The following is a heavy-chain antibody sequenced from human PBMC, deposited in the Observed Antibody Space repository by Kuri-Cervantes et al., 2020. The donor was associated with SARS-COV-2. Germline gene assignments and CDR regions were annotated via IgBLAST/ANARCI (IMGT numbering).Heavy chain of an antibody. J-gene: IGHJ3*02. CDR1: GGTFSSYA. Sequence: SVKVSCKASGGTFSSYAISWVRQAPGQGLEWMGGIIPIFGTANYAQKFQGRVTITADESTSTAYMELSSLRSEDTAVYYCARVFMDDKFFDIWGQGTMVTVSS. CDR2: IIPIFGTA. CDR3: ARVFMDDKFFDI. D-gene: IGHD3-22*01. V-gene: IGHV1-69*13.